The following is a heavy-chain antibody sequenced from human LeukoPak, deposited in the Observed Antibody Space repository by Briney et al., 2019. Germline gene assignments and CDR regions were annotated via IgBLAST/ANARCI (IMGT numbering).Heavy chain of an antibody. CDR2: IKQDGSEK. Sequence: PGGSLRLSCAASGFTFSSYWMSWVRQAPGKGLEWVANIKQDGSEKYYVDSVKGRFTISRDNAKNSLYLQMHSLRAEDTAVYYCARDLDGYNYALDYWGQGTLVTVSS. D-gene: IGHD5-24*01. CDR3: ARDLDGYNYALDY. CDR1: GFTFSSYW. V-gene: IGHV3-7*01. J-gene: IGHJ4*02.